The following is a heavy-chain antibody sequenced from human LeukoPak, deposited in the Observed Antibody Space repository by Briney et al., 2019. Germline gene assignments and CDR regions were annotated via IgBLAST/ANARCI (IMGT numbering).Heavy chain of an antibody. CDR1: GYSVPSNSAA. CDR3: ARVTTWNNYYYGMDV. D-gene: IGHD1/OR15-1a*01. V-gene: IGHV6-1*01. CDR2: TYYRSKWYY. Sequence: SQTLSLTFPISGYSVPSNSAAWHWIPQSPSRGLEGLGSTYYRSKWYYDYAVSVKSRVTINPDTSKNQFSLHLNSLTPEDTAVYYCARVTTWNNYYYGMDVWGRGTTVTVSS. J-gene: IGHJ6*02.